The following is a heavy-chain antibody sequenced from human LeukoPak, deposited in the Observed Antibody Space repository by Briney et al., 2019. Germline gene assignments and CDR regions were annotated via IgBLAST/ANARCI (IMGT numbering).Heavy chain of an antibody. CDR2: ISSSSSTI. CDR3: ARDRCLDYGGNSVCAFDI. V-gene: IGHV3-48*01. CDR1: GFTFSSYS. Sequence: GGSLRLSCAASGFTFSSYSMNWVRQAPGKGLEWVSYISSSSSTIYYADSVKGRFTISRDNAKNSLYLQMNSLRAEDTAVYYCARDRCLDYGGNSVCAFDIWGQGTMVTVSS. J-gene: IGHJ3*02. D-gene: IGHD4-23*01.